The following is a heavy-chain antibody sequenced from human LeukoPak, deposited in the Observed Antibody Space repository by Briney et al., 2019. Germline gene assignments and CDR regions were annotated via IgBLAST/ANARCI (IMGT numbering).Heavy chain of an antibody. J-gene: IGHJ4*02. CDR3: ARETAGGNYYFDY. CDR1: GFTFSNYA. D-gene: IGHD6-13*01. Sequence: GGSLRLSCAASGFTFSNYAMHWVRQAPGKGLEWVAVISHDGSNKYHADSVEGRFAISRDNSKNTLYLQMNSLRPEDTAVYYCARETAGGNYYFDYWGQGTLVTVSS. V-gene: IGHV3-30*09. CDR2: ISHDGSNK.